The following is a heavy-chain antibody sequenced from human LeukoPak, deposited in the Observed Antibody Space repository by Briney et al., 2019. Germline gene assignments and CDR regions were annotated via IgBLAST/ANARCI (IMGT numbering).Heavy chain of an antibody. V-gene: IGHV3-30-3*01. Sequence: HPGGSLRLSCAASGFTFSCYAMHWVRQAPGKGLEWVAVISYDGSNKYYADSVKGRFTISRDNSKNTLYLQMNSLRVEDTAVYSCARASSSSTSGYYYGMDVWGQGTTVTVSS. CDR1: GFTFSCYA. D-gene: IGHD2-2*01. CDR3: ARASSSSTSGYYYGMDV. CDR2: ISYDGSNK. J-gene: IGHJ6*02.